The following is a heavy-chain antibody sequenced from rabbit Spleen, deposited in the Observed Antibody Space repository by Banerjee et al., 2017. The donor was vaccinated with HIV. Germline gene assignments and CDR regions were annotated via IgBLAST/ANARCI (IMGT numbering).Heavy chain of an antibody. CDR3: ARDQWLDL. CDR1: GFSFSSSWY. J-gene: IGHJ3*01. CDR2: IDPVFGNT. D-gene: IGHD4-1*01. V-gene: IGHV1S40*01. Sequence: QSLEESGGDLVKPGGTLTLTCTASGFSFSSSWYMCWVRQAPGKGPEWIAYIDPVFGNTYYASWVNGRFTISKTSSTTVTLQMTSLAAADTATYFCARDQWLDLWGQGTLVTVS.